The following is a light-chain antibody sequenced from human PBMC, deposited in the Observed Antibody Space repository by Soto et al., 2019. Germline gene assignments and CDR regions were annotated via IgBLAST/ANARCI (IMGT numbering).Light chain of an antibody. Sequence: QSVLTQPPSASGTPGQRVTISCCGSSSNIGSNYVYWYQQLPGTAPKLLLYRDNQRPSGVPDRFSDSKSGTSASLAISGLRSEDEADYYCAAWDDSLSGVVFGGGTKLTVL. V-gene: IGLV1-47*01. CDR1: SSNIGSNY. CDR3: AAWDDSLSGVV. J-gene: IGLJ2*01. CDR2: RDN.